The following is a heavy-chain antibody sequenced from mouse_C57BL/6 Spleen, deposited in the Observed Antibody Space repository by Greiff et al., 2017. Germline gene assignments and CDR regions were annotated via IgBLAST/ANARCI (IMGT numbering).Heavy chain of an antibody. J-gene: IGHJ3*01. D-gene: IGHD2-1*01. CDR3: ASYGNYVGAWLAY. Sequence: VQLQQSGPELVKPGASVKISCKASGYTFTDYYMNWVKQSHGKSLEWIGDINPNNGGTSYNQKFKGKATLTVDKSSSTAYMELRSLTSEDSAVYYCASYGNYVGAWLAYWGQGTLVTVSA. CDR1: GYTFTDYY. V-gene: IGHV1-26*01. CDR2: INPNNGGT.